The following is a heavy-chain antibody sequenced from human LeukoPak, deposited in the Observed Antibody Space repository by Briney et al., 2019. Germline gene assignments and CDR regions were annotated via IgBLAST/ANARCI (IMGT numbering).Heavy chain of an antibody. Sequence: GGSLRLSCAASGFTFSSYWMSWVRQAPGKGLEWVANIKQDGSEKYYVDSVKGRFTISRDNAKNTLYLQMNSLRAEDTAVYYCARARRYRSSWYHDYWGQGSLVTVSS. CDR2: IKQDGSEK. CDR1: GFTFSSYW. CDR3: ARARRYRSSWYHDY. J-gene: IGHJ4*02. D-gene: IGHD6-13*01. V-gene: IGHV3-7*02.